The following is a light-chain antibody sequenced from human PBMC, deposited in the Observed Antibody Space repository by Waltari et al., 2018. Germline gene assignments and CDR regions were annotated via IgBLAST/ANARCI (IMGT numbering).Light chain of an antibody. CDR2: GHD. Sequence: SSELTQDPAVSVALGQTVRLTCQGDSLRRSYASWYQQRPGQAPFLVLYGHDNRPSGIPDRFSGSTSGNTASLTITRAQAEDAGVYYCLSRDSSSTRVFGGGTTLTV. J-gene: IGLJ3*02. CDR1: SLRRSY. CDR3: LSRDSSSTRV. V-gene: IGLV3-19*01.